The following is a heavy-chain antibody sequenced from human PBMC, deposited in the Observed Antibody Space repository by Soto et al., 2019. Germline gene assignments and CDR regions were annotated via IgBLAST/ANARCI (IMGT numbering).Heavy chain of an antibody. CDR1: GFTFSSYG. Sequence: GGSLRLSCAASGFTFSSYGMHWVRQAPGKGLEWVAVIWYDGSNKYYADSVKGRFTISRDNSKNTLDLQMNSLGAEDTAVYYWARELSLERLSPAGYSSSWDGPYYFDYWGQGTLVTVSS. D-gene: IGHD6-13*01. J-gene: IGHJ4*02. CDR2: IWYDGSNK. CDR3: ARELSLERLSPAGYSSSWDGPYYFDY. V-gene: IGHV3-33*01.